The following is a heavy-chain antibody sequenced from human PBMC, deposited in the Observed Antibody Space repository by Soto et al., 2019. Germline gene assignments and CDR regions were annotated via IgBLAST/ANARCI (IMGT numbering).Heavy chain of an antibody. CDR3: ARESRIAAAGMDY. CDR1: GFTFSSYG. CDR2: IWYDGSNK. Sequence: GGSLRLSCAASGFTFSSYGMHWVRQAPGKGLEWVAVIWYDGSNKYYADSVKGRFTISRDNSKNTLYLQMNSLRAEDTAVYYCARESRIAAAGMDYWGQGALVTVSS. J-gene: IGHJ4*02. V-gene: IGHV3-33*01. D-gene: IGHD6-13*01.